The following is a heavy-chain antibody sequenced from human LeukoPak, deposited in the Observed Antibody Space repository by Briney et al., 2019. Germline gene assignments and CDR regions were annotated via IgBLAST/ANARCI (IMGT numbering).Heavy chain of an antibody. CDR2: IKQDGSAK. CDR3: ARGVGCAD. D-gene: IGHD1-26*01. J-gene: IGHJ4*02. CDR1: GFTLRRAS. Sequence: GGSLRLSCVASGFTLRRASMSWVRQAPGKGLEWVANIKQDGSAKNYVDSVKSRFTISRDNAKNSLSLQMNSLRAEDTAVYYCARGVGCADWGQGTLVTVSS. V-gene: IGHV3-7*05.